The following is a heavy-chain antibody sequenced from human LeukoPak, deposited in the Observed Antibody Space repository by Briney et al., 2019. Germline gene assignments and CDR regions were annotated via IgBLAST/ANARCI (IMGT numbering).Heavy chain of an antibody. J-gene: IGHJ4*02. CDR1: GYTFTSYY. V-gene: IGHV1-46*01. Sequence: ASAKVSCKASGYTFTSYYMQRVPQAAGQGLEWMGIINPSGGIISYAQKLKGRFTMTRDTSTSTVYMELSSLRSDDTAVYYCARDLGDATGRHTDYWGQGTLVTVSS. D-gene: IGHD1-14*01. CDR3: ARDLGDATGRHTDY. CDR2: INPSGGII.